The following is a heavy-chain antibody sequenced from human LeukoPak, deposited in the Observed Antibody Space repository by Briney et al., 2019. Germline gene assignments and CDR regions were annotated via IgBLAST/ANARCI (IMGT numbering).Heavy chain of an antibody. D-gene: IGHD3-3*01. J-gene: IGHJ5*02. CDR2: IYHSGST. Sequence: SETLSLTCTVSGYSISSGYYWGWIRQPPGKGLEWIGSIYHSGSTYYNPSLKSRVTISVDTSKNQFSLKLSSVTAADTAGYYCAMKYYNFWSGFNWFDPWGQGTLVTVSS. V-gene: IGHV4-38-2*02. CDR1: GYSISSGYY. CDR3: AMKYYNFWSGFNWFDP.